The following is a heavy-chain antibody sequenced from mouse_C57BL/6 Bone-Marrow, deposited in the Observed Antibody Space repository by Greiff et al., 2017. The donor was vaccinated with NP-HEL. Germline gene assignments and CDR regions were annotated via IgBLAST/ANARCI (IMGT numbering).Heavy chain of an antibody. V-gene: IGHV14-2*01. Sequence: VQLQQSGAELVKPGASVKLSCTASGFNIKDYYMHWVKQRTEQGLEWIGRIDPEDGETKYAPKFQGKATLTADTSSNTAYLQLSSLTSVDSAVYSCARNPCYSNYEDCFAYWGQGTPLTVSS. CDR2: IDPEDGET. CDR1: GFNIKDYY. CDR3: ARNPCYSNYEDCFAY. D-gene: IGHD2-5*01. J-gene: IGHJ2*01.